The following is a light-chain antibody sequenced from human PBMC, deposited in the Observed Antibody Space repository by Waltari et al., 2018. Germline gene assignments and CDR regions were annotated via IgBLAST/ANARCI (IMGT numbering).Light chain of an antibody. CDR1: SGDVGMFNL. CDR3: CSYAGNKWL. Sequence: QSALTQPASVSGSPGQSITISCSGSSGDVGMFNLVSWYQQHPGKAPHLIIYPVDGRPSGVSFGFLASKAGHTASLTISGLQPEDEADYYCCSYAGNKWLFGGGTKVTVL. CDR2: PVD. V-gene: IGLV2-23*02. J-gene: IGLJ3*02.